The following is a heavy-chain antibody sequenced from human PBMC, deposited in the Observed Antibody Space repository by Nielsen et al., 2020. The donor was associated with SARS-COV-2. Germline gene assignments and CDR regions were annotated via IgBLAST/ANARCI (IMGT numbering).Heavy chain of an antibody. Sequence: WIRQPPGKGLEWIGSIYYSGSTYYNPSLKSRVTISVDTSKNQFSLKLSSVTAADTAVYYCAREGSITIFGVVIIGRFDPWGQGTLVTVS. J-gene: IGHJ5*02. CDR3: AREGSITIFGVVIIGRFDP. CDR2: IYYSGST. V-gene: IGHV4-39*07. D-gene: IGHD3-3*01.